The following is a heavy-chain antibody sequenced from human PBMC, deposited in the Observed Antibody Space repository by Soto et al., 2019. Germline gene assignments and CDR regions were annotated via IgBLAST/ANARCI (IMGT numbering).Heavy chain of an antibody. Sequence: ETLSLTCPVSGGSISSYYWSWIRQPPGKGLEWVGYIYYSGSTNYNPSLKSRVTISVDTSKNQFSLKLSSVTAADTAVYYCARRYGGNFDYWGQGTLVTVSS. CDR1: GGSISSYY. D-gene: IGHD1-26*01. J-gene: IGHJ4*02. V-gene: IGHV4-59*01. CDR2: IYYSGST. CDR3: ARRYGGNFDY.